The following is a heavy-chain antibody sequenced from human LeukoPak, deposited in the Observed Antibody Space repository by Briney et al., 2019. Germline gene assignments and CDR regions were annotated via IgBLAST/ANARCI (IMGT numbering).Heavy chain of an antibody. CDR3: ARATASASSGVHLNWFDS. Sequence: PGGSLRLSCVGSGFSFDDFAMHWVRQVPGKGLEWVSGLTWNSGTFGYADSVKGRFTISRDNAKNSLYLEMNGLRSEDTAFYYCARATASASSGVHLNWFDSWGRGTRVTVSS. CDR2: LTWNSGTF. V-gene: IGHV3-9*01. CDR1: GFSFDDFA. D-gene: IGHD6-19*01. J-gene: IGHJ5*02.